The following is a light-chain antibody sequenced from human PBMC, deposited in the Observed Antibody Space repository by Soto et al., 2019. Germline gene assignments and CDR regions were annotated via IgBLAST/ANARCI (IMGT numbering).Light chain of an antibody. CDR3: SSYTSSRTGV. CDR2: EVS. V-gene: IGLV2-14*01. J-gene: IGLJ1*01. Sequence: QSALTQPASVSGSPGQSITISCTGTSSDVGGYNYVSWYQQHPGKAPKLMIYEVSNRPSGVSNRFSGSKSDNTASLTISGLQAEDEADYYCSSYTSSRTGVFGTGTKLTVL. CDR1: SSDVGGYNY.